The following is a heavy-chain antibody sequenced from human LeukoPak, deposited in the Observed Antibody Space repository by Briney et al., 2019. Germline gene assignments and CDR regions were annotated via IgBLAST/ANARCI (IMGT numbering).Heavy chain of an antibody. CDR1: GFTFSSYG. Sequence: GGSLRLSCAASGFTFSSYGMHWVRQAPGKGLEWVAVISYDGSNKYYADSVKGRFTISRDNSKNTLYLQMNSLRAEDTAVYYCAKDIEHYYDSSGYFGYWGQGTLVTVSS. V-gene: IGHV3-30*18. J-gene: IGHJ4*02. D-gene: IGHD3-22*01. CDR3: AKDIEHYYDSSGYFGY. CDR2: ISYDGSNK.